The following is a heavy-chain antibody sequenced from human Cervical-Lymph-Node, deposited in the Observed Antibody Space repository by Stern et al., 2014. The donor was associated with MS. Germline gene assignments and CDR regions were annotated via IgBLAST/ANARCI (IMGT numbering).Heavy chain of an antibody. CDR2: INTYNGNT. Sequence: LVQSGAEVKKPGASVKVSCKASGYTFTSYGSTWVRQAPGQGLEWMGWINTYNGNTKDVQKFQGRVTMTTDTSTSTAYMELRSLKSDDTAVYYCARDLYSGYDFLDYWGQGTLVTVSS. D-gene: IGHD5-12*01. CDR3: ARDLYSGYDFLDY. CDR1: GYTFTSYG. V-gene: IGHV1-18*01. J-gene: IGHJ4*02.